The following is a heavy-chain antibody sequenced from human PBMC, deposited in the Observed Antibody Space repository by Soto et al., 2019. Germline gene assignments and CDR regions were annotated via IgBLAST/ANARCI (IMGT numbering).Heavy chain of an antibody. D-gene: IGHD2-2*01. CDR2: IRGSGDRT. J-gene: IGHJ3*02. CDR1: GFTFSSYA. V-gene: IGHV3-23*01. Sequence: EVQLLESGGGLGQPGGSLRLSCEASGFTFSSYAMSWVRQAPGKGLEWVSAIRGSGDRTYYADSVRGRFTISRDNSKNTLDLQMVGLRVEDSVVYFCAKPKYSSSWDDAFDIWGQGTRVIVS. CDR3: AKPKYSSSWDDAFDI.